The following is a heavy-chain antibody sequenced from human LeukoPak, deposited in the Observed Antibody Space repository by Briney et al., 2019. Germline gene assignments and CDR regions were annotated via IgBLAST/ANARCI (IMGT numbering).Heavy chain of an antibody. CDR1: GFTFSYYS. V-gene: IGHV3-21*01. CDR2: ISSSSSYI. D-gene: IGHD6-6*01. CDR3: ARGQLPRGYYYGMDV. J-gene: IGHJ6*02. Sequence: GGSLRLSCAASGFTFSYYSMNWVRQAPGKGLEWVSSISSSSSYIYYADSVQGRFTISRDNAKNSLYLQMNSLRAEDTAVYYCARGQLPRGYYYGMDVWGQGTTVTVSS.